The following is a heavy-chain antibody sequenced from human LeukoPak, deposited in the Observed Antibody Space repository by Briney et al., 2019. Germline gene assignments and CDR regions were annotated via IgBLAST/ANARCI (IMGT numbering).Heavy chain of an antibody. CDR2: IFSTGTT. J-gene: IGHJ4*02. CDR1: GISVSSGTYY. V-gene: IGHV4-61*01. D-gene: IGHD1-26*01. Sequence: SETLSLTCTVSGISVSSGTYYWSWTRQPPGKGLEWIGYIFSTGTTNYNPSLKSRVTISVDTSTNQFSLKLSSLTAADTAVYYCARVPVGPWGQGTLVTVSS. CDR3: ARVPVGP.